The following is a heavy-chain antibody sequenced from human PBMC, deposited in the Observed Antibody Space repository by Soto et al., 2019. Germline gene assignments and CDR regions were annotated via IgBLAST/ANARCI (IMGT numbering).Heavy chain of an antibody. V-gene: IGHV4-30-2*01. CDR2: IYHSGST. D-gene: IGHD1-26*01. CDR1: GGSISSGGYS. J-gene: IGHJ4*02. Sequence: SETLSLTCAVSGGSISSGGYSWSWIRQPPGKGLEWIGYIYHSGSTYYNPSLKARVTISVDKSKNQFSLKLSSVTAADTAVYYCARVYSGSYSDYWGQGTLVTVSS. CDR3: ARVYSGSYSDY.